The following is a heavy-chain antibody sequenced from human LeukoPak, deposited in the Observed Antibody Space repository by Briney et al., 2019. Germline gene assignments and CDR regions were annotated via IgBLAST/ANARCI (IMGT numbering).Heavy chain of an antibody. D-gene: IGHD6-19*01. Sequence: ASVKVSCKASGYTFTSYAISWVRQAPGQGLEWMGGIIPIFGTANYAQKFQGRVTITADKSTSTAYMELSSLRSEDTAVYYCASNIAVAQNWFDPWGQGTLVTVSS. CDR2: IIPIFGTA. V-gene: IGHV1-69*06. J-gene: IGHJ5*02. CDR3: ASNIAVAQNWFDP. CDR1: GYTFTSYA.